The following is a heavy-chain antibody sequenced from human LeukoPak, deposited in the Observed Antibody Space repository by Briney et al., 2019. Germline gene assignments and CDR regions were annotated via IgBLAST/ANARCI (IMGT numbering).Heavy chain of an antibody. CDR2: ISTYNGNT. D-gene: IGHD2-2*01. J-gene: IGHJ4*02. CDR1: GYSFTSYD. Sequence: GASVKVSCKASGYSFTSYDITWVRQAPGQGLEWMGWISTYNGNTKYEQNLQGRVTMTTDTSTRTVYMDLRSLRSDDTAVYYCATLPNVSPNWGQGTLVTVSS. CDR3: ATLPNVSPN. V-gene: IGHV1-18*01.